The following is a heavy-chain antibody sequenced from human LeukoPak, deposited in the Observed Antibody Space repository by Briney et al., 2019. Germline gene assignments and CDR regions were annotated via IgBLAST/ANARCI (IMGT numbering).Heavy chain of an antibody. D-gene: IGHD6-6*01. Sequence: GESLQISCWASGYSFTSYWIGWVRQMPRKGLEWRGVSYPGDSDTTYSASFQHEETRSADTSISTAYIQCRNLNTSNTQMSYVARILSSSEAFGRWGQGALVAVSS. CDR2: SYPGDSDT. J-gene: IGHJ5*02. CDR3: ARILSSSEAFGR. V-gene: IGHV5-51*01. CDR1: GYSFTSYW.